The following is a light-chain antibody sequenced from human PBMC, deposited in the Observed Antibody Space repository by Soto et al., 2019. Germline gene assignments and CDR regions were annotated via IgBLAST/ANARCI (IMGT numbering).Light chain of an antibody. J-gene: IGKJ4*01. V-gene: IGKV3-20*01. CDR3: QQYGSSVT. CDR2: GES. CDR1: QSIGSSY. Sequence: EIVLTQSPGTLSLSPGERATLSCRASQSIGSSYLACYQQKPGHAPRLLIYGESSRATGIPDRFSGSGSGTDFTLTISRLEPEDFAVYYCQQYGSSVTFAGGTKVDIK.